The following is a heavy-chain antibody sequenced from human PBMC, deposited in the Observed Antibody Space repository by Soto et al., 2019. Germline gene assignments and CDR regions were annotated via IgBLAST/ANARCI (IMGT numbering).Heavy chain of an antibody. CDR3: ARVTVAGTSMYYFDY. Sequence: SVKVSCKASGGTFSSYAISCVRQAPGQGLEWMGGIIPIFGTANYAQKFQGRVTITADESTSTAYMELSSLRSEDTAVYYCARVTVAGTSMYYFDYWGQGTLVTVSS. V-gene: IGHV1-69*13. CDR2: IIPIFGTA. D-gene: IGHD6-19*01. J-gene: IGHJ4*02. CDR1: GGTFSSYA.